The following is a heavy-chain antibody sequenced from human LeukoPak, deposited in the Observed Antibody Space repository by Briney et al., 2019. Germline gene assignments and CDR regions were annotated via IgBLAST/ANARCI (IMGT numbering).Heavy chain of an antibody. CDR3: AQPSWDSSSSGFDY. CDR1: GYTLTELS. V-gene: IGHV1-24*01. J-gene: IGHJ4*02. Sequence: ASVKVSCKVSGYTLTELSMHWVRQAPGKGLEWMGGFDPVDGETIYAQKFQGRVTMTEDTSTDTAYMELSSLRSEDTAVYYCAQPSWDSSSSGFDYWGQGTLVTVSS. CDR2: FDPVDGET. D-gene: IGHD6-6*01.